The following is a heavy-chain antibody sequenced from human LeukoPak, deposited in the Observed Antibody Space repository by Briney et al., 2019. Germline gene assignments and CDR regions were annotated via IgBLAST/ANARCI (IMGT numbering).Heavy chain of an antibody. V-gene: IGHV3-74*03. CDR3: ARALRSPGDSGLDY. Sequence: GGSLRLSCAASGFTFSSNYMHWVRQAPGEGLVWVSRINIDGSDTTYADFVKGRFAISRDNAKNTLYLEMNSLRAEDTAVYYCARALRSPGDSGLDYWGQGALVTVSS. CDR2: INIDGSDT. D-gene: IGHD3-10*01. J-gene: IGHJ4*02. CDR1: GFTFSSNY.